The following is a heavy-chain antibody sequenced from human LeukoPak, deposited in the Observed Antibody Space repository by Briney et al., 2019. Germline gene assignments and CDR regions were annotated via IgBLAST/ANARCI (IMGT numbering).Heavy chain of an antibody. J-gene: IGHJ5*02. Sequence: SQTLSLTCTVSGDSISSGGYYWSWIRQPPGKGLEWIGYIYYSGSTYYNPSLKSRVTISVDRSKNQFSLKLTSVTAADTAVYYCARTMPPGAFDPWGQGTLVTVSS. V-gene: IGHV4-30-2*01. CDR3: ARTMPPGAFDP. CDR1: GDSISSGGYY. D-gene: IGHD2-2*01. CDR2: IYYSGST.